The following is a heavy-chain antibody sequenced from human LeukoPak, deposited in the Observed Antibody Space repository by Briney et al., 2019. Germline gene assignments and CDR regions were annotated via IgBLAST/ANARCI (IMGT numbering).Heavy chain of an antibody. J-gene: IGHJ4*02. V-gene: IGHV4-39*01. CDR3: ARRPRVGDKSYSFDY. CDR2: FLYPGNT. CDR1: GGSISDSTYY. D-gene: IGHD1-26*01. Sequence: SETLSLTCTVSGGSISDSTYYWGWIRQPPGKGLEWIGSFLYPGNTYYNPSLKSRVTLSADTSKNQFSLNVIFVTAADTAVYYCARRPRVGDKSYSFDYWGQGTLVTVSS.